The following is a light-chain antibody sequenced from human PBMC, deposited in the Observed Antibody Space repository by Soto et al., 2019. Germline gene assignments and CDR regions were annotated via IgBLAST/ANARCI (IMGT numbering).Light chain of an antibody. Sequence: AIRMTQSPSSLSASTGDRVTMTCRASQGISSYLAWYQQKPGKAPKLLIYDASTLESGVPSRFSGSGSGTEFTLTISSLQPDDFATYYCQQYNRYSTTFGQGTKVDIK. V-gene: IGKV1-8*01. CDR3: QQYNRYSTT. CDR2: DAS. J-gene: IGKJ1*01. CDR1: QGISSY.